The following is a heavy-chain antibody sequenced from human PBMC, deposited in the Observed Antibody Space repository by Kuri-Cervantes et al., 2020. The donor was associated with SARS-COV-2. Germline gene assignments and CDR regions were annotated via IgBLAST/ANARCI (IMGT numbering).Heavy chain of an antibody. D-gene: IGHD3-10*01. V-gene: IGHV1-8*01. CDR2: MNPNSGNT. CDR3: ARGDLWFGELDYYGMDV. Sequence: ASVKVSCKASGYTFTSYDINWVRQATGQGLEWMGWMNPNSGNTGYAQKFQGRVTMTRNTSISTAYMELSSLRSEDTAVYYCARGDLWFGELDYYGMDVWGQGTTVTVSS. J-gene: IGHJ6*02. CDR1: GYTFTSYD.